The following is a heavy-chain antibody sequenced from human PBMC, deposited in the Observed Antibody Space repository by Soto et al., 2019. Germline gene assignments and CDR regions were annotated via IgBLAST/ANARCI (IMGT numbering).Heavy chain of an antibody. J-gene: IGHJ4*02. CDR1: GFTFSTYA. Sequence: EVQLLESGGGLVQPGGSLRLSCAASGFTFSTYAMSWVRQAPRKGLEWVSAISGNGGDYTYYADSVKGRFTISRDNSKNTLYLQMNSLRAEGTAVYYCVPLCRYCSTTTPSWGQGTLVTVSS. CDR2: ISGNGGDYT. CDR3: VPLCRYCSTTTPS. D-gene: IGHD2-2*01. V-gene: IGHV3-23*01.